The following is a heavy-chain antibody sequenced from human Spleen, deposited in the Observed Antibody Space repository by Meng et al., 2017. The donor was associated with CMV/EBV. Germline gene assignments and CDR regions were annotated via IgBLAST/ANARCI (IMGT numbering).Heavy chain of an antibody. Sequence: GESLKISCAAAGFSVSSNYMRWVRQAPGKGLEWVAVISIDGTNTYHADSVKGRFTISRDNSKDTLYLEMNSLRADDSAVYYCARDGGRLLRSLELLLSPFHYWGQGTLVTVSS. CDR2: ISIDGTNT. D-gene: IGHD3-3*01. V-gene: IGHV3-30*03. CDR1: GFSVSSNY. J-gene: IGHJ4*02. CDR3: ARDGGRLLRSLELLLSPFHY.